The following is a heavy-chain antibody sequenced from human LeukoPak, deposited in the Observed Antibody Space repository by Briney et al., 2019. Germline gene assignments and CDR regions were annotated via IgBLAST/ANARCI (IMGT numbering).Heavy chain of an antibody. CDR1: GGSISSYY. D-gene: IGHD6-19*01. CDR3: ARNTYSSAWYWFDP. CDR2: IYYSGST. Sequence: SETLSLTCTVSGGSISSYYWSWIRQPPGKGLEWIGYIYYSGSTNYNPSLKSRVTISVDTSKNQFSLKLSSVTAEDTAVYFCARNTYSSAWYWFDPWGQGTLVTVSS. V-gene: IGHV4-59*01. J-gene: IGHJ5*02.